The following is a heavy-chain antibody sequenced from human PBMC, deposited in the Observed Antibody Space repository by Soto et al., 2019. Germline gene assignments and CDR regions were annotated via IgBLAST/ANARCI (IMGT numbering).Heavy chain of an antibody. CDR1: VFTFSECA. CDR2: ISGTGRST. Sequence: PGGSLRLSCEASVFTFSECAMSWVRQAPGKGLEWVSGISGTGRSTFYADSVKDRFTISRDNSKNTVYLQMTSLRAEDTAVYYCAKGNTSGWYFFDYWGQGTLVTVSS. J-gene: IGHJ4*02. D-gene: IGHD6-19*01. CDR3: AKGNTSGWYFFDY. V-gene: IGHV3-23*01.